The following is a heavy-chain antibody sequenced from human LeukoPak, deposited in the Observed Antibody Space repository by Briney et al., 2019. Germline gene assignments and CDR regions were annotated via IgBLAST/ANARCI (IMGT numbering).Heavy chain of an antibody. CDR2: IYPGDSDT. J-gene: IGHJ6*02. CDR1: GYSFTSYW. D-gene: IGHD4-17*01. V-gene: IGHV5-51*01. Sequence: GESLKISCKGSGYSFTSYWIGWVRQMPGKGLEWMGIIYPGDSDTRYSPSFQGQVTISADKSISTAYLQWSSLKASDTPMYYCASHTVTTPPYYYGMDVWGQGTTVTVSS. CDR3: ASHTVTTPPYYYGMDV.